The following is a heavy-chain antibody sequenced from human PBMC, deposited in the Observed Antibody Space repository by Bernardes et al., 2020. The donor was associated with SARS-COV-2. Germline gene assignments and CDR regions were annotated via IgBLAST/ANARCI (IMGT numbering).Heavy chain of an antibody. CDR1: GFTFSSYD. D-gene: IGHD3-22*01. CDR2: IGTAGDT. Sequence: GGSLRRSCAASGFTFSSYDMHWVRQATGKGLEWVSAIGTAGDTYYPGSVKGRFTISRENAKNSLYLQMNSLRAGDTAVYYCARANYYDSSGYLSYYYGMDVWGQGTTVTVSS. CDR3: ARANYYDSSGYLSYYYGMDV. J-gene: IGHJ6*02. V-gene: IGHV3-13*01.